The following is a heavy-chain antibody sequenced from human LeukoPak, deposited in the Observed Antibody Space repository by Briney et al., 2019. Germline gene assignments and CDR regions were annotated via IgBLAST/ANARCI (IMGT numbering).Heavy chain of an antibody. Sequence: SETLSLTCTVSGGSISSSSYYWGWIRQPPGKGLEWIGSIYYSGSTYYNPSLKSRVTISVDTSKNQFSLKLSSVTAADTAVYCCATHRHPIWFGEVLGYFDYWGRGTLVTVSS. CDR1: GGSISSSSYY. CDR3: ATHRHPIWFGEVLGYFDY. CDR2: IYYSGST. V-gene: IGHV4-39*01. D-gene: IGHD3-10*01. J-gene: IGHJ4*02.